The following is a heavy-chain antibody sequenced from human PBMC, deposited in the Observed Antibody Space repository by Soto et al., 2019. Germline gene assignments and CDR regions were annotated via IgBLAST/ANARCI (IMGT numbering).Heavy chain of an antibody. CDR2: IKSDGSGT. J-gene: IGHJ4*02. CDR1: GFTFSSYW. Sequence: EVQLVESGGGLVQPGESLTLSCAASGFTFSSYWMHWVRQAPGKGLVWVSRIKSDGSGTYYADSVKGRLTISRDNAKNTLYLQMNSLRVEDTAVYCCARGDVDRYDGNGDQVRHWGQGARVTVSS. CDR3: ARGDVDRYDGNGDQVRH. V-gene: IGHV3-74*01. D-gene: IGHD2-21*02.